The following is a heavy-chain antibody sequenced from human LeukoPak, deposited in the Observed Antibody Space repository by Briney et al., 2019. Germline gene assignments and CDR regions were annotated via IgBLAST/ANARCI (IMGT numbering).Heavy chain of an antibody. Sequence: SETLSLTCTVSGGSVSSGSYYWSWIRQPPGKGLEWIGYIYYSGSTNYNPSLKSRVSISGDTSKNQFSLKLSSVTAADTAVYYCARSFCTAISCYSFFDYWGQGTLVTVSS. V-gene: IGHV4-61*01. CDR3: ARSFCTAISCYSFFDY. D-gene: IGHD2-2*01. CDR1: GGSVSSGSYY. J-gene: IGHJ4*02. CDR2: IYYSGST.